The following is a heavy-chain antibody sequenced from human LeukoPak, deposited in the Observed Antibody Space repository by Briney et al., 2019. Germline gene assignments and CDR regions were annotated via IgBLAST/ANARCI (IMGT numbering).Heavy chain of an antibody. CDR3: ASVVGLEWPGGWFDP. J-gene: IGHJ5*02. CDR1: GYTFTSYG. CDR2: ISAYNGNT. D-gene: IGHD3-3*01. V-gene: IGHV1-18*01. Sequence: ASVKVSCKASGYTFTSYGISWVRQAPGQGLDWMGWISAYNGNTNYAQKLQGRVTMTTDTSTSTAYMELRSLRSDDTAVYYCASVVGLEWPGGWFDPWGQGTLVTVSS.